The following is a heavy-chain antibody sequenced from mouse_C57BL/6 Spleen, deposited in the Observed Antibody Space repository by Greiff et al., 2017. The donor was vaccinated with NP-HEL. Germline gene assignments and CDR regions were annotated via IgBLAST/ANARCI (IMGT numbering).Heavy chain of an antibody. D-gene: IGHD2-4*01. J-gene: IGHJ2*01. Sequence: VQLQQSGPELVKPGASVKISCKASGYSFTGYYMNWVKQSPEKSLEWIGEINPSTGGTTYNQKLKAKATLTVDKSSSTAYMQLESLTSEDSAVYYCARWSYYDYDGYFDYWGQGTTLTVSS. V-gene: IGHV1-42*01. CDR1: GYSFTGYY. CDR2: INPSTGGT. CDR3: ARWSYYDYDGYFDY.